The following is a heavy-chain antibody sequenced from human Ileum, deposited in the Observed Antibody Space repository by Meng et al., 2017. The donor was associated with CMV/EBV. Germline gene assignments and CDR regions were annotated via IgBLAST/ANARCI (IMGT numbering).Heavy chain of an antibody. CDR2: ISAYNGNT. V-gene: IGHV1-18*01. D-gene: IGHD3-3*01. CDR1: GYTFTSYG. J-gene: IGHJ5*02. CDR3: ARADYGFWSGYGSWFDP. Sequence: ASVQVSCKASGYTFTSYGISWGRQAPGQGLEGMGWISAYNGNTNYAQKLQGRVTMTTDTSTSTAYMELRSLRSDDTAVYYCARADYGFWSGYGSWFDPWGQGTLVTVSS.